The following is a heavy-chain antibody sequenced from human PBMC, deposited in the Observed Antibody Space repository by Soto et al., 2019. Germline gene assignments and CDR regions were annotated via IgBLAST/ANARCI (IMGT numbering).Heavy chain of an antibody. J-gene: IGHJ4*02. Sequence: PGGSLRLSCAASGFTFSSYAMSWVRQAPGKGLEWVSAISGSGGSTYYADSVKGRFTISRDNSKNTLYLQMNSLRAEDTAVYYCAKGIAPSSYDSSGYRYFDYWGQGTLVTVSS. CDR3: AKGIAPSSYDSSGYRYFDY. CDR1: GFTFSSYA. CDR2: ISGSGGST. D-gene: IGHD3-22*01. V-gene: IGHV3-23*01.